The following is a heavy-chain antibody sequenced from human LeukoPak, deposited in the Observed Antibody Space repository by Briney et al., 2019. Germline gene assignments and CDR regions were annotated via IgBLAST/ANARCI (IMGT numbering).Heavy chain of an antibody. CDR2: IYYSGST. D-gene: IGHD3-10*01. V-gene: IGHV4-59*12. J-gene: IGHJ5*02. Sequence: SETLSLTCTVSGGSISSYYWSWIRQPPGKGLEWIGYIYYSGSTNYNPSLKSRVTISVDKSKNRLSLKLISVTAADTAFYYCARRDSGSGRFDPWGQGTLVTVSS. CDR1: GGSISSYY. CDR3: ARRDSGSGRFDP.